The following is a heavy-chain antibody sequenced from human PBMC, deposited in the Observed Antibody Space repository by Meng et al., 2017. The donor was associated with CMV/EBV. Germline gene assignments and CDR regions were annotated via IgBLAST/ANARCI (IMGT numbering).Heavy chain of an antibody. Sequence: QVQVVQSGDEMKKPGYSVKGSCKASGGTFSSYAISWVRQAPGQGLEWMGGIIPIFGTANYAQKFQGRVTITADESTSTAYMELSSLRSEDTAVYYCAREVDDYGDGWYFDLWGRGTLVTVSS. J-gene: IGHJ2*01. V-gene: IGHV1-69*12. CDR1: GGTFSSYA. CDR3: AREVDDYGDGWYFDL. D-gene: IGHD4-17*01. CDR2: IIPIFGTA.